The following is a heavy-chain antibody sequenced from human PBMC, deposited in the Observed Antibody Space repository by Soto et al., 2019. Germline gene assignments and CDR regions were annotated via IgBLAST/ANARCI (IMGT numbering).Heavy chain of an antibody. J-gene: IGHJ6*02. D-gene: IGHD3-9*01. CDR2: IYYSGST. V-gene: IGHV4-39*01. CDR3: ARPGVYYDILTGYAYYYYYGMDV. CDR1: VASISSSSYY. Sequence: SETLSLTCTVSVASISSSSYYWGWIRQPPGKGLEWIGSIYYSGSTYYNPSLKSRVTISVDTSKNQFSLKLSSVTAADTAVYYCARPGVYYDILTGYAYYYYYGMDVWGQGTTVTVSS.